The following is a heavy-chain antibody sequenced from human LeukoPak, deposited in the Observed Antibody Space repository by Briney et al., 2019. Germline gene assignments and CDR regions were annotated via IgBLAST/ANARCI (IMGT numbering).Heavy chain of an antibody. CDR2: ISSSSSTI. D-gene: IGHD6-6*01. CDR1: GFTFSSYS. J-gene: IGHJ4*02. CDR3: ASGIAARRSDY. V-gene: IGHV3-48*01. Sequence: TGGSLRLSCAASGFTFSSYSMNWVRQAPGKGLEWVSYISSSSSTIYYADSVKGRFTISRDNAKNSLYLQMNSLRAEDTAVYYCASGIAARRSDYWGQGTLVTVSS.